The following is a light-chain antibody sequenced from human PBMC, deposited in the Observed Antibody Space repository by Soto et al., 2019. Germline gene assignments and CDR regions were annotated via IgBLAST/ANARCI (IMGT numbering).Light chain of an antibody. CDR2: DAS. J-gene: IGKJ2*01. CDR3: QQFNSYPPYT. V-gene: IGKV1-13*02. CDR1: QGISSA. Sequence: AIQLTQSPSSLSASVGDRVTITCRASQGISSALAWYQQKPGKAPKLLIYDASSLESGVPSRFSGSGSGTDFTLTISSLQPEDFAPYYCQQFNSYPPYTFGHGTKLEIK.